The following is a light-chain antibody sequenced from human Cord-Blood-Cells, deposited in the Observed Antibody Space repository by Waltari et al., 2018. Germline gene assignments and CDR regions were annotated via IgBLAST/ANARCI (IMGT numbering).Light chain of an antibody. CDR2: EVS. J-gene: IGLJ2*01. V-gene: IGLV2-14*01. CDR1: SSDVGGYNY. CDR3: SSYTSSSTVV. Sequence: QSALTQPASVSGSPGQSITISCTGTSSDVGGYNYVSWYQPHPGKAPKLMIYEVSNRPSGVSNRFSRSKSGNTASLTISGLQAEDEADYYCSSYTSSSTVVFGGGTKLTVL.